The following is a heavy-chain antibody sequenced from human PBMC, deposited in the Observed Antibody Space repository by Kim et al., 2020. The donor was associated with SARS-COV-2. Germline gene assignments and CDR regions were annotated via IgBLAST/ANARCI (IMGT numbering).Heavy chain of an antibody. D-gene: IGHD3-10*01. J-gene: IGHJ4*02. CDR3: ARGTMVRGVITSYFDY. Sequence: VKGRFTISRDNAKNSLYLQMNSLRAEDTAVYYCARGTMVRGVITSYFDYWGQGTLVTVSS. V-gene: IGHV3-11*06.